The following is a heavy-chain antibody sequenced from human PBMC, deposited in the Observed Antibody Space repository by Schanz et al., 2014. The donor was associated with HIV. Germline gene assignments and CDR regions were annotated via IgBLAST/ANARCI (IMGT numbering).Heavy chain of an antibody. Sequence: QVHLVQSGAEVKKSGASVKVSCNLSGYSFTRNDINWVRQAPGQGLEWMGIINPSGGRTNYAQKFQGRVSMTADTSTSTVYMELRSLRSEDTAVYYCARDLGGDFWSSQGGLDPWGQGTLVTVSA. V-gene: IGHV1-46*01. CDR1: GYSFTRND. CDR3: ARDLGGDFWSSQGGLDP. CDR2: INPSGGRT. D-gene: IGHD3-3*01. J-gene: IGHJ5*02.